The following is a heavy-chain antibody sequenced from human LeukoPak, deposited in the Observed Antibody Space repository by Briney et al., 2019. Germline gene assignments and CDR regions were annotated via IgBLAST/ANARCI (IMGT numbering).Heavy chain of an antibody. CDR1: GYTFTSYG. V-gene: IGHV1-3*01. J-gene: IGHJ4*02. D-gene: IGHD1-14*01. CDR2: INAGHGNT. CDR3: ARGAGFAEPLPEY. Sequence: ASVKVSCKASGYTFTSYGISWVRQAPGQGLEWMGWINAGHGNTKYSQKFQGRVTITRDTSASTAYMELSSLRSEDTAVYYCARGAGFAEPLPEYWGQGTLLTVSS.